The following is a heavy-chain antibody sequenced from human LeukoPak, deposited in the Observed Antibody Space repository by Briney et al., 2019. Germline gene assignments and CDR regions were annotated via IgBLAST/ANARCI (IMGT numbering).Heavy chain of an antibody. Sequence: GSLRLSCAASGFTVSSNYMSWVRQAPGKGLEWVSVIYSGGSTYYADSVKGRFTTSRDNSKNSLYLQMNSLRTEDTAVYYCAREVVTNAFDIWGQGTMVTVSS. D-gene: IGHD2-21*02. CDR3: AREVVTNAFDI. J-gene: IGHJ3*02. CDR2: IYSGGST. V-gene: IGHV3-53*01. CDR1: GFTVSSNY.